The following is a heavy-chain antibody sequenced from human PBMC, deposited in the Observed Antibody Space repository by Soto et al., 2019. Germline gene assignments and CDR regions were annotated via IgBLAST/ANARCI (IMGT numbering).Heavy chain of an antibody. D-gene: IGHD4-17*01. CDR1: GFTFSSYG. CDR2: ISYDGSNK. CDR3: AKRYGSEYYFDY. J-gene: IGHJ4*02. Sequence: GGSLRLSCAASGFTFSSYGMHWVRQAPGKGLEWVAVISYDGSNKYYADSVKGRFTISRDNSKNTLYLQMNSLRAEDTAVYYCAKRYGSEYYFDYWGQGTLVTVSS. V-gene: IGHV3-30*18.